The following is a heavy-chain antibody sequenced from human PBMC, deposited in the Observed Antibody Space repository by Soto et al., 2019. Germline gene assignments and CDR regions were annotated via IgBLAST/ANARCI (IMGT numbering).Heavy chain of an antibody. CDR1: GGTFSSYT. J-gene: IGHJ5*02. CDR2: IIPILGIA. Sequence: QVQLVQSGAEVKKPGSSVKVSCKASGGTFSSYTISWVRQAPGQGLEWMGRIIPILGIANYAQKFQGRVTITADKSTSTAYMELSSLRSEDTAVYYCARDQAGCTNGVCSGGWFDPWGQGTLVTVSS. D-gene: IGHD2-8*01. CDR3: ARDQAGCTNGVCSGGWFDP. V-gene: IGHV1-69*08.